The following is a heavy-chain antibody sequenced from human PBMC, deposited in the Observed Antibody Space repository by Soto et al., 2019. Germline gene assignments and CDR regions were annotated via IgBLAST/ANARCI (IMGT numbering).Heavy chain of an antibody. Sequence: EVQLLESGGGLVQPGGSLRLSCAASGFTFSSYAMSWVRQAPGKGLEWVSTLSGSGGSTYSADSVNGRFTISRDNSKNTLYLQMNGLRAEDTAVYYCAKDSTAYSSAYDFDSWGQGTLVTVSS. CDR1: GFTFSSYA. J-gene: IGHJ4*02. V-gene: IGHV3-23*01. D-gene: IGHD6-6*01. CDR2: LSGSGGST. CDR3: AKDSTAYSSAYDFDS.